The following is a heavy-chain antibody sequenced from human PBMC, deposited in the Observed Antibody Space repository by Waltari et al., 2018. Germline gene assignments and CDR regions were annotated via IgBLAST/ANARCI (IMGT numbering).Heavy chain of an antibody. CDR3: ARVSQWELAWFDP. CDR2: IYTSGST. CDR1: GCSISSGLYY. D-gene: IGHD1-26*01. Sequence: QVQLQESGPGLVKPSQTLSLTCTVSGCSISSGLYYWTWIRKPAGKGLEWIGRIYTSGSTNYNPSIKSGVTITVETSKNQFSLKLSSVTAADTAVYYCARVSQWELAWFDPWGQGTLVTVSS. V-gene: IGHV4-61*02. J-gene: IGHJ5*02.